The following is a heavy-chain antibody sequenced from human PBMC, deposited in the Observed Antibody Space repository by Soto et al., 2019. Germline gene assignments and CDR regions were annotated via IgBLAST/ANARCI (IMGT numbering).Heavy chain of an antibody. Sequence: SETLSLTCAVYGGAFVGYYCIFIRHPPWKWLEWIVEINHSGSTNYNPSLKSRVTISVDTSKNQFSLKLSSVTAANTAVYYCARGKCVLRYCGWLPRAFDYWGHGTLVTVSS. CDR1: GGAFVGYY. D-gene: IGHD3-9*01. J-gene: IGHJ4*01. CDR3: ARGKCVLRYCGWLPRAFDY. V-gene: IGHV4-34*01. CDR2: INHSGST.